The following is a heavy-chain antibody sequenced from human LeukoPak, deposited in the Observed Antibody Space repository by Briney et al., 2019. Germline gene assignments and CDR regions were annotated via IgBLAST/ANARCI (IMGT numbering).Heavy chain of an antibody. CDR2: IYYSGST. V-gene: IGHV4-31*03. CDR3: ARDPFEVCSGGSCYPSGMDA. D-gene: IGHD2-15*01. CDR1: GGSISSGGYY. Sequence: SETLSLTCTVSGGSISSGGYYWSWIRQHPGKGLEWIGYIYYSGSTYYNPSLKSRVTISVDTSKNQFSLKLSSVTAADTAVYYCARDPFEVCSGGSCYPSGMDAWGQGTTVTVSS. J-gene: IGHJ6*02.